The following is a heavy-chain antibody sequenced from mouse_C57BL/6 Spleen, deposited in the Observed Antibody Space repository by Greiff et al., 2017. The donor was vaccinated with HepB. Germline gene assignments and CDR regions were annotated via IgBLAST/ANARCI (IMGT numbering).Heavy chain of an antibody. V-gene: IGHV1-82*01. CDR2: IYPGDGDT. CDR3: ARDYYGSTPATMDY. J-gene: IGHJ4*01. CDR1: GYAFSSSW. D-gene: IGHD1-1*01. Sequence: VQLQQSGPELVKPGASVKISCKASGYAFSSSWMNWVKQRPGKGLEWIGRIYPGDGDTNYNGKFKGKATLTADKSSSTAYMQLSSLTSEDSAVYFCARDYYGSTPATMDYWGQGTSVTVSS.